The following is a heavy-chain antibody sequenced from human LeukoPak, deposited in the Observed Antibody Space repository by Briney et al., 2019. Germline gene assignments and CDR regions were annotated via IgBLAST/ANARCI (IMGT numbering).Heavy chain of an antibody. V-gene: IGHV3-48*01. CDR1: GFIFSNYN. J-gene: IGHJ6*03. CDR2: ISSSSSTI. CDR3: AKALVSPYYYMDV. Sequence: GGSLRLSCAASGFIFSNYNMNWVRQAPGKGLEWISYISSSSSTIAYADSVKGRFTISRDNSKNTLYLQMNSLRAEDTAVYYCAKALVSPYYYMDVWGKGTTVTISS.